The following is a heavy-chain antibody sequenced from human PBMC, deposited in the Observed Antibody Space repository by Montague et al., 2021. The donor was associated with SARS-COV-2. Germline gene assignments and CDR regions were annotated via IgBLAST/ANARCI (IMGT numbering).Heavy chain of an antibody. J-gene: IGHJ4*02. CDR2: INHSGTT. CDR3: ARWDPQTLTLIGLRGKSASDX. V-gene: IGHV4-34*01. D-gene: IGHD4-23*01. Sequence: SETLSLTCAVYGGSFSGYYWTWIRQSPGKGLEWIAEINHSGTTNYNFNPSLRSRVTISVATSKSPFSLKLISVTAADTGVYYCARWDPQTLTLIGLRGKSASDXWGQGTLVTVSS. CDR1: GGSFSGYY.